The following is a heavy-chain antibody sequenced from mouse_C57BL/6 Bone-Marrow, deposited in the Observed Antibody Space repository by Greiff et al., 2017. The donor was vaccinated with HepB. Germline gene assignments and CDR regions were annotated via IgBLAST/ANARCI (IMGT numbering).Heavy chain of an antibody. J-gene: IGHJ3*01. Sequence: QVQLKQSGAELVRPGASVTLSCKASGYTFTDYEMHWVKQTPVHGLEWIGAIDPETGGTAYNQKFKGKAILTADKSSSTAYMELRSLTSEDSAVYYCTRYYSTAYWGQGTLVTVSA. D-gene: IGHD1-1*01. V-gene: IGHV1-15*01. CDR3: TRYYSTAY. CDR1: GYTFTDYE. CDR2: IDPETGGT.